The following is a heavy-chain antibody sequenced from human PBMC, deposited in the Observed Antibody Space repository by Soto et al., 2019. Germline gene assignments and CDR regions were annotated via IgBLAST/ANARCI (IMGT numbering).Heavy chain of an antibody. CDR2: IKQDGSEE. V-gene: IGHV3-7*01. CDR3: AREIAGRLGWLDP. Sequence: GSLRLSCAASGFTFSNHWMNWVRQAPGKGLEWVANIKQDGSEEWYVDSVKGRFTISRDNARNSLYLQMNSLRAEDTAMYHCAREIAGRLGWLDPWGQGTRGTVSS. CDR1: GFTFSNHW. J-gene: IGHJ5*02. D-gene: IGHD3-16*01.